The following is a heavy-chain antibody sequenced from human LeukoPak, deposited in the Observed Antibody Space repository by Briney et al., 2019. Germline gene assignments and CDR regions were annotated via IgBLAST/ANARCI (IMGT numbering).Heavy chain of an antibody. CDR2: TYYRSKWYN. CDR3: ARGGVLRYFDWSRPFDY. D-gene: IGHD3-9*01. V-gene: IGHV6-1*01. Sequence: SQTLSLTCAISGDSVSSDSAAWNWIRQSPSRGLEWLGRTYYRSKWYNDYAVSVKSRITIDPDTSKNQFSLQLNSVTPEDTAVYYCARGGVLRYFDWSRPFDYWGQGTLVTVSS. CDR1: GDSVSSDSAA. J-gene: IGHJ4*02.